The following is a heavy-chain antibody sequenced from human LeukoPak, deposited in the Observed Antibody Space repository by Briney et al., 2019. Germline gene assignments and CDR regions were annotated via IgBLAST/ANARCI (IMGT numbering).Heavy chain of an antibody. CDR2: VNWHGTT. CDR3: AKDLTYESSGSVIDH. CDR1: GYIFENYT. D-gene: IGHD3-22*01. V-gene: IGHV3-43*01. Sequence: GGSLRLSCAASGYIFENYTMHWVRQVPGKTLEWVSLVNWHGTTYYADSLKGRFTISRDNSKNSLYLQMDSLRTEDTDFYYCAKDLTYESSGSVIDHWGLGTLVTVSS. J-gene: IGHJ4*02.